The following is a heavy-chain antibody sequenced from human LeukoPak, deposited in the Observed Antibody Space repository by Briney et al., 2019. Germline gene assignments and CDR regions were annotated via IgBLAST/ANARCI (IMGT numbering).Heavy chain of an antibody. Sequence: SETLSLTCAVYGGSFSGYYWSWIRQPPGKGLEWIGEFNHSGSTNYNPSLKSRVTISVDTSKNQFSLKLSSVTAADTAVYYCARGRVAVAGTLVRGWFDPWGRGTLVTVSS. D-gene: IGHD6-19*01. J-gene: IGHJ5*02. CDR2: FNHSGST. V-gene: IGHV4-34*01. CDR1: GGSFSGYY. CDR3: ARGRVAVAGTLVRGWFDP.